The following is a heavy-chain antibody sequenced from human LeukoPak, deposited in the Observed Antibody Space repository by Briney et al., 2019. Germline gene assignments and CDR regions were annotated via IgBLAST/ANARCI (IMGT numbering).Heavy chain of an antibody. J-gene: IGHJ4*02. CDR3: ARVDVGATSDY. Sequence: PGGSLRLSCAASGFTFSSYEMNWVRRAPGKGLEWVSYISSSGSTIYYADSVKGRFTISRDNAKNSLYLQMNSLRAEDTAVYYCARVDVGATSDYWGQGTLLTVSS. CDR1: GFTFSSYE. CDR2: ISSSGSTI. V-gene: IGHV3-48*03. D-gene: IGHD1-26*01.